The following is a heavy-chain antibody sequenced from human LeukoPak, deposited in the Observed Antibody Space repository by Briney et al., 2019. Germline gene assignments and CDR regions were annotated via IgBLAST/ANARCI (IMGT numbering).Heavy chain of an antibody. D-gene: IGHD4-17*01. CDR2: IYYSGST. CDR1: GGSISSSSYY. V-gene: IGHV4-39*01. J-gene: IGHJ4*02. CDR3: ARHAVYGDYADY. Sequence: SETLSLTCTVSGGSISSSSYYWGWIRQPPGKGLEWIGSIYYSGSTYYNPSLKSRVTISVDTSKNQFSLKLSSVTAADTAVYYCARHAVYGDYADYWGQGTLVTVSS.